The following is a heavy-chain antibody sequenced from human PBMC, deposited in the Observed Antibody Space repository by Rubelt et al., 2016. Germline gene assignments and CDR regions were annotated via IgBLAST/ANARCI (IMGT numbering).Heavy chain of an antibody. J-gene: IGHJ4*02. CDR1: GYSISSTNW. Sequence: QVRLQESGPGLVKPSETLSLTCSVSGYSISSTNWWSWVRQPPGKGLEWIGEIYHSGSTYYNPSLRSRVSISVDTSKNQFSRSLSAVTTADAAVYYCARQDSWYYFDHWGQGTLVTVSS. CDR2: IYHSGST. V-gene: IGHV4-4*02. D-gene: IGHD4-11*01. CDR3: ARQDSWYYFDH.